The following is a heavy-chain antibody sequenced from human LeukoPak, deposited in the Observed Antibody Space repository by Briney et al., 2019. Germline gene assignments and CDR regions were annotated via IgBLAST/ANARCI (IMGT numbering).Heavy chain of an antibody. Sequence: ASVKVSCKASGYTFTSYGTSWVRQAPGQGLEGMGWISAYNGNTNYAQKLQGRVTMTTDTSTSTAYMELRSLRSDDTAVYNCARDPGRGYCSSTSCYPWFDPWGQGTLVTVSS. CDR1: GYTFTSYG. D-gene: IGHD2-2*01. V-gene: IGHV1-18*01. CDR3: ARDPGRGYCSSTSCYPWFDP. J-gene: IGHJ5*02. CDR2: ISAYNGNT.